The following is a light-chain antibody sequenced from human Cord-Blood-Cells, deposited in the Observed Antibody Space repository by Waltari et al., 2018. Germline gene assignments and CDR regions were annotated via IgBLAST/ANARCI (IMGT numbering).Light chain of an antibody. J-gene: IGLJ2*01. CDR3: SSYTSSSTVV. V-gene: IGLV2-14*01. CDR2: DVS. Sequence: QSALTQPASVSGSPGQSITIPCTGTRSDVGGYNYVSWIQQHPGKAPKLMIYDVSKRPSGVSNRFSGSKSGNTASMTISGLQAEDEADYYCSSYTSSSTVVFGGGTKLTVL. CDR1: RSDVGGYNY.